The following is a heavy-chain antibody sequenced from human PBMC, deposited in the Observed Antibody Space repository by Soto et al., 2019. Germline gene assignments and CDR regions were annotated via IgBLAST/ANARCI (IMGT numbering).Heavy chain of an antibody. CDR1: GGTFSSYA. CDR2: IIPIFGTA. CDR3: TTDYRGLVGATGAFDI. V-gene: IGHV1-69*01. Sequence: QVQLVQSGAEVKKPGSSVKVSCKASGGTFSSYAISWVRQAPGQGLEWMGGIIPIFGTANYAQKFQGRVTITADESTSTAYMELSSLRSEDTAVYYCTTDYRGLVGATGAFDIWGQGTMVTVSS. J-gene: IGHJ3*02. D-gene: IGHD1-26*01.